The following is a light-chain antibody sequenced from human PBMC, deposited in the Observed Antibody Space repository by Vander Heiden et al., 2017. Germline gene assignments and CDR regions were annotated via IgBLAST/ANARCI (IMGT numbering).Light chain of an antibody. V-gene: IGKV3-15*01. J-gene: IGKJ1*01. CDR2: GAS. CDR3: QQYNNWPPGRT. Sequence: EIVLTQSPATLSVSPGERATLSCRASQSVSSNLAWYQQKPGQAPRLLIYGASTRATGIPARLSGSGSGTEFTLTISSLQSEDFAVYYGQQYNNWPPGRTFGQGTKVEIK. CDR1: QSVSSN.